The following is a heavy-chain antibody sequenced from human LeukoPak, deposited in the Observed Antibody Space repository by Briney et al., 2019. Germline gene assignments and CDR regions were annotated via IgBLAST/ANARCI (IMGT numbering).Heavy chain of an antibody. CDR3: ARVSAFGGVIVLVRDAFDI. Sequence: ASVKVSCKASGYTFTSYDINWVRQATGQGLELMGLMNPNSGNTGYAQKFQGRVTMTRNTSISTAYMELSSLRSEDTAVYYCARVSAFGGVIVLVRDAFDIWGQGTMVTVSS. D-gene: IGHD3-16*02. CDR1: GYTFTSYD. V-gene: IGHV1-8*01. J-gene: IGHJ3*02. CDR2: MNPNSGNT.